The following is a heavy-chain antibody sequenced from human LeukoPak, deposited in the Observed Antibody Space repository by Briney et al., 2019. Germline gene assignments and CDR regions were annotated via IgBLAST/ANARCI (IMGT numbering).Heavy chain of an antibody. CDR1: GFTFSSYA. Sequence: GGSLRLSCAASGFTFSSYAMSWVRQAPGKGLEWVSAISGSGGSTYYADSVKGRFTISRDNSKNTLYLQMNSLRAEDTAVYYCVKSIAAAVYVEYFQHWGQGTLVTVSS. D-gene: IGHD6-13*01. J-gene: IGHJ1*01. CDR2: ISGSGGST. V-gene: IGHV3-23*01. CDR3: VKSIAAAVYVEYFQH.